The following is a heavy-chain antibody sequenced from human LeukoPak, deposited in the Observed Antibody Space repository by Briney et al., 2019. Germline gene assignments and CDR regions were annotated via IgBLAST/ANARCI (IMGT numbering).Heavy chain of an antibody. V-gene: IGHV1-8*03. CDR3: ARSAYYDFWSSLADWFDP. J-gene: IGHJ5*02. CDR2: MNPNSGNT. D-gene: IGHD3-3*01. Sequence: GSVKVSCKASGYTFTGYYMHWVRQAPGQGLEWMGWMNPNSGNTGYAQKFQGRVTITRNTSISTAYMELSSLRSEDTAVYYCARSAYYDFWSSLADWFDPWGQGTLVTVSS. CDR1: GYTFTGYY.